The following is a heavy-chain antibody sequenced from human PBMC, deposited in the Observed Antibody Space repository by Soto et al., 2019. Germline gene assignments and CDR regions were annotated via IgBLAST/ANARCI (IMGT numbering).Heavy chain of an antibody. D-gene: IGHD2-2*01. CDR1: NGSFSVYY. V-gene: IGHV4-34*01. CDR2: INHSGST. CDR3: ARDSTRRGACDI. J-gene: IGHJ3*02. Sequence: PSETLSLTCAVYNGSFSVYYWTWFRQPPGKGLEWIGEINHSGSTNYNPSLKSRVSISVDTSKNQFSLKLSSVTAADTAVYYCARDSTRRGACDIWGQGTMVT.